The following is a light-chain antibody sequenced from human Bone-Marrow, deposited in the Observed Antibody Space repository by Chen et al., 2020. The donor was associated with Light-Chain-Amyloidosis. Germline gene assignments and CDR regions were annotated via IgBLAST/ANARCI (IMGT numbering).Light chain of an antibody. CDR3: SSFTSSSSYV. Sequence: QSALTQPASVSGSPGQSINISCTVTSGDVGTYNYVSWYQQHPGKAPKVMIYAVSNRPSGVSNRFSGSKSGNTASLTISGLQAEDEADYYCSSFTSSSSYVFGPGTKVTVL. CDR1: SGDVGTYNY. J-gene: IGLJ1*01. CDR2: AVS. V-gene: IGLV2-14*01.